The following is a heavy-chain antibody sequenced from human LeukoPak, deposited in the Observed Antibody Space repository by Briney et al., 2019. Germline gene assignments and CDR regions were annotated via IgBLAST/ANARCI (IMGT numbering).Heavy chain of an antibody. Sequence: GGSLRLSCAASGFTFRNYWMSWVRQVPGKGLEWVVNINEGGNEKNYVESVKGRFTASRDNAQNSLYLQMNSLRVEDTAVYYCARHPDSNWDYWGQGTLVTVSS. CDR2: INEGGNEK. J-gene: IGHJ4*02. V-gene: IGHV3-7*03. CDR3: ARHPDSNWDY. D-gene: IGHD6-13*01. CDR1: GFTFRNYW.